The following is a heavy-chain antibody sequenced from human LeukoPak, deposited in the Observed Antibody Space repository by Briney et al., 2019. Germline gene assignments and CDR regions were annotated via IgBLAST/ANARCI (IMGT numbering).Heavy chain of an antibody. J-gene: IGHJ4*02. CDR3: ARGLYYDSSGYCVY. CDR1: GYTFTSYG. D-gene: IGHD3-22*01. CDR2: ISAYNGNT. Sequence: ASVKVSCKASGYTFTSYGISWVRQAPGQGLEWMGWISAYNGNTNYAQKLQGRVTMTTDTSTSTAYMELRSLRSDDTAVYYCARGLYYDSSGYCVYWGQGTLVIVSS. V-gene: IGHV1-18*01.